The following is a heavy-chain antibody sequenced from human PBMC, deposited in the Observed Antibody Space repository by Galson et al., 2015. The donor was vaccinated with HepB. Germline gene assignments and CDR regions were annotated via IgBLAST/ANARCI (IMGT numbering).Heavy chain of an antibody. J-gene: IGHJ5*02. Sequence: CKASGYTFSSYSITWVRQAPGQGLEWVGWISPYNRDTNYARRLQGRVTMTTDTSTNTAYMELRSLRSDDTAVYYCARGALVVVVNATQNNWFDPWGQGTPVTVSS. CDR2: ISPYNRDT. D-gene: IGHD2-15*01. V-gene: IGHV1-18*01. CDR3: ARGALVVVVNATQNNWFDP. CDR1: GYTFSSYS.